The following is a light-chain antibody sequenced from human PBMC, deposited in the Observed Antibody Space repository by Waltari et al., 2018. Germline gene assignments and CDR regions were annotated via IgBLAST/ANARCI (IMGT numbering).Light chain of an antibody. CDR2: GAS. CDR1: QSVSNN. J-gene: IGKJ4*01. Sequence: EIVMTQSPATLSVSPGEGASLPCRASQSVSNNLAWYQQQPGQAPRLLVCGASTRATGIPARFSGSGSGTEFTLTISSLQSEDFALYYCQQYDTWPPLTFGGGTKVEIK. CDR3: QQYDTWPPLT. V-gene: IGKV3-15*01.